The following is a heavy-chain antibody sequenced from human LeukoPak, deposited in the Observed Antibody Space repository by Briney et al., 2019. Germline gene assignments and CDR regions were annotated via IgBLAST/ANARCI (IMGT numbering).Heavy chain of an antibody. V-gene: IGHV4-30-4*01. CDR1: GGSISSGDYY. CDR3: ARAVNYDFWSAYYYYMDV. D-gene: IGHD3-3*01. J-gene: IGHJ6*03. Sequence: SQTLSLTCTVSGGSISSGDYYWSWIRQPPGTGLEWIGYISYSGSTSYNPSLKSPFTISMDTSKNQISLRLSSVTAADTAVYYCARAVNYDFWSAYYYYMDVWGKGTTVTVSS. CDR2: ISYSGST.